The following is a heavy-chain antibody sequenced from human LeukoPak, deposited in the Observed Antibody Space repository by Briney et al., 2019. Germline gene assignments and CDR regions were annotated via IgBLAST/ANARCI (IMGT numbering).Heavy chain of an antibody. CDR2: ISPSGDIT. CDR3: AKDDDWGRYKH. V-gene: IGHV3-23*01. Sequence: GGTLRLSRAGSGFSFSSHGMNWVRQAPGKGLEWVSGISPSGDITYYTDSVRGRFTISRDNFKNTLSLQVDSLRAEDTAMYYCAKDDDWGRYKHWGQGTLVTVSS. CDR1: GFSFSSHG. D-gene: IGHD3-16*01. J-gene: IGHJ1*01.